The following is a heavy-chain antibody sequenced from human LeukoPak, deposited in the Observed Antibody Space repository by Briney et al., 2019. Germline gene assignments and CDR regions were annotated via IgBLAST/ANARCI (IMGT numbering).Heavy chain of an antibody. Sequence: PGGSLRLSCAASGFTFSSYAMSWVGQAPGKGLEWVSTISGSDGSTYYADSVKGRFTISRDNSKNTLYLQMNSLRAEDTAVYYCANHLGSTAYYTLDNWGQGTLVTVSS. CDR1: GFTFSSYA. CDR2: ISGSDGST. J-gene: IGHJ4*02. V-gene: IGHV3-23*01. D-gene: IGHD3-22*01. CDR3: ANHLGSTAYYTLDN.